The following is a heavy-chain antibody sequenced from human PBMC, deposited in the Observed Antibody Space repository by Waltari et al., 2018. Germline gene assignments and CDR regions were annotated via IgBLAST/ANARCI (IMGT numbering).Heavy chain of an antibody. CDR1: GYTFTDYY. CDR3: ATDHNGQYYYDSSGTINWFDP. Sequence: EVQLVQSGAEVKKPGATVKISCKASGYTFTDYYMHWVQQAPGKGLEWMGRVDPEDGETIYAEKFQGRVTITADTSTDTAYMELSSLRSEDTAVYYCATDHNGQYYYDSSGTINWFDPWGQGTLVTVSS. CDR2: VDPEDGET. J-gene: IGHJ5*02. V-gene: IGHV1-69-2*01. D-gene: IGHD3-22*01.